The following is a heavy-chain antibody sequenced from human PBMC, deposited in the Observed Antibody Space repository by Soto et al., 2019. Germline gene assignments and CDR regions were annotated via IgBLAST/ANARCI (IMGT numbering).Heavy chain of an antibody. CDR1: GDTFSSYA. J-gene: IGHJ3*02. CDR3: ARGGTITGTAFDI. D-gene: IGHD1-20*01. Sequence: RASVKVSCKASGDTFSSYAISWVRQAPGQGLEWMGGIIPIFGTANYAQKFQGRVTITADESTSTAYMELSSLRSEDTAVYYCARGGTITGTAFDIWGQGTMVTVSS. CDR2: IIPIFGTA. V-gene: IGHV1-69*13.